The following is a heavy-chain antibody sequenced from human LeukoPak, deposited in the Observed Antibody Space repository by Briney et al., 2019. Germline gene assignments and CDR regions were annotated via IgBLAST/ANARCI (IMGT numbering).Heavy chain of an antibody. CDR3: AGINDYGDPTGAFDI. CDR1: GFTFSSYS. V-gene: IGHV3-21*01. J-gene: IGHJ3*02. D-gene: IGHD4-17*01. Sequence: PGGSLRLSCAASGFTFSSYSMNWVRQAPGKELEWVSSISSSSSYIHYTDSVKGRFTISRDNAKNSLYLQMNSLKVEDTAVYYCAGINDYGDPTGAFDIWGQGTMVTVSS. CDR2: ISSSSSYI.